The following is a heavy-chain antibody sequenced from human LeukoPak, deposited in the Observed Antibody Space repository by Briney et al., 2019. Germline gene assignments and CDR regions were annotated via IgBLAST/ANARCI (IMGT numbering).Heavy chain of an antibody. CDR3: ARGHMVLGH. V-gene: IGHV3-48*04. J-gene: IGHJ4*02. D-gene: IGHD4/OR15-4a*01. Sequence: QPGGSLRLSCAASGFNFINTWMHWVRQAPGKGLEWVSYISTTGNTIYYLDSVKGRFTISRDNANNALFLQMNSLRPEDTGVYYCARGHMVLGHWGQGARVTVSS. CDR2: ISTTGNTI. CDR1: GFNFINTW.